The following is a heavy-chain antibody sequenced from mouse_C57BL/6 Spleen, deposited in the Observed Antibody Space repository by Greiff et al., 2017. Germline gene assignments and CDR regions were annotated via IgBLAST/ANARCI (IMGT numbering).Heavy chain of an antibody. CDR1: GYTFTSYT. Sequence: QVQLQQSGAELARPGASVKMSCKASGYTFTSYTMHWVKQRPGQGLEWIGYINPSSGYTKYNQKFKDKATLTADKSSSTAYMQLSRLTSEDSAVYYCARPTVGYAYAMDYWGQGTSVTVSS. CDR2: INPSSGYT. CDR3: ARPTVGYAYAMDY. D-gene: IGHD3-2*02. J-gene: IGHJ4*01. V-gene: IGHV1-4*01.